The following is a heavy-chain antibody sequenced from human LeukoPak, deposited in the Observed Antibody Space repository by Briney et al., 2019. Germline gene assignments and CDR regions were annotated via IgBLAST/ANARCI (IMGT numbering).Heavy chain of an antibody. Sequence: GGSLRLSCAASGFTFSNYWMSWVRQAPGKGLEWVSNIQENGGDKYYVDSVKGRFTVSRDNSKNSLYLQMNSLRAEDTAVYFCARIRYSSGWYIDYWGQGTLVSVSS. CDR2: IQENGGDK. D-gene: IGHD6-19*01. J-gene: IGHJ4*02. V-gene: IGHV3-7*01. CDR1: GFTFSNYW. CDR3: ARIRYSSGWYIDY.